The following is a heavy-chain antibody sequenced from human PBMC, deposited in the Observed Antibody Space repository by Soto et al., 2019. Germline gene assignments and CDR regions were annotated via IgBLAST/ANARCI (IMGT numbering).Heavy chain of an antibody. D-gene: IGHD2-15*01. CDR3: ARTYCSGGSCYNYYGMDV. CDR2: ISAYNGNT. J-gene: IGHJ6*02. Sequence: QVQLVQSGAEVKKPGASVKVSCKASGYTFTSYGISWVRQAPGQGLEWMGWISAYNGNTNYAQKLQGRVTMTTDISTSTAYMELRSLRSDDTAVYYCARTYCSGGSCYNYYGMDVWGQGTTVTVSS. V-gene: IGHV1-18*01. CDR1: GYTFTSYG.